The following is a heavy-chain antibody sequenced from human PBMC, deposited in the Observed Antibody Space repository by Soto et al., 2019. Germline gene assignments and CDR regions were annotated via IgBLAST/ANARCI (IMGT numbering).Heavy chain of an antibody. CDR2: IYPGDPDT. J-gene: IGHJ4*02. D-gene: IGHD6-13*01. CDR3: ARRGAAAPFDY. CDR1: GYRFISYW. V-gene: IGHV5-51*01. Sequence: RGESLKISCQGSGYRFISYWIAWVRQMPGKGLEYMGIIYPGDPDTRYSPSFQGRVTMSADKSMSTVYLHWSSLQASDTAVYYCARRGAAAPFDYWGQGTMVTVSS.